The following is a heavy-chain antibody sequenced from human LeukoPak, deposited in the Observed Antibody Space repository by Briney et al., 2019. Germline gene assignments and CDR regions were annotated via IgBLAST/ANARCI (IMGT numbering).Heavy chain of an antibody. Sequence: GGSLRLSCAASGFSFSGYAIHWVRQAPGKGLEWVALISYNGGRKDYADSVKGRFTIDRDNSKNTVYLQMNSLRPDDTGIYSCARQESRNYQYEGLDYWGQGNLVTVSS. J-gene: IGHJ4*02. CDR1: GFSFSGYA. D-gene: IGHD3-16*01. CDR3: ARQESRNYQYEGLDY. CDR2: ISYNGGRK. V-gene: IGHV3-30*04.